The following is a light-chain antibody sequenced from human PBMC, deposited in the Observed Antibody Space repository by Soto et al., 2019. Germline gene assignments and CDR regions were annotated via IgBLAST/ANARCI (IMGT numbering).Light chain of an antibody. CDR3: QQYGSSRT. J-gene: IGKJ1*01. CDR1: QSVSSSY. V-gene: IGKV3-20*01. CDR2: GAS. Sequence: EIVLTQSPGTLSLSPGERATLSCRASQSVSSSYLAWYQQKPGQAPRLLIYGASSRATGLPDGFSGSGSGTDFTLTISRLEPEDFAVYYCQQYGSSRTFGQGTKVEIK.